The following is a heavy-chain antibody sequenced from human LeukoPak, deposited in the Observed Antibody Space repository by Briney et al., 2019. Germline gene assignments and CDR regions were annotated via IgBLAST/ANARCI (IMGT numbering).Heavy chain of an antibody. CDR3: ARELRYFDAYYYYYMDV. CDR2: IYSGGST. D-gene: IGHD3-9*01. J-gene: IGHJ6*03. V-gene: IGHV3-66*01. CDR1: GFTVSSNY. Sequence: GGSLRLSCAASGFTVSSNYMSWVRQAPGKGLEWVSVIYSGGSTYYADSVKGRFTISRDNSKNTLYLQMNSLRAEDTAVYYCARELRYFDAYYYYYMDVRGKGTTVTISS.